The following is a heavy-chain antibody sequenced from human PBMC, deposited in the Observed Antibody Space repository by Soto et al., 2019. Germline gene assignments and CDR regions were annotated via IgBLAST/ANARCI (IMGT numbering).Heavy chain of an antibody. J-gene: IGHJ4*02. Sequence: QVQLVESGGGVVQPGRSLRLSCAASGFIFSRYGMHWVRQAPGKGLEWVAVTWYDGSNKYYADSVKGRFTISRDNSKNTVYLHMNRLRVEDTAAYYCARERGGKIVEYSSSTPFDFWGQGTLVTVSS. CDR3: ARERGGKIVEYSSSTPFDF. D-gene: IGHD6-6*01. CDR2: TWYDGSNK. CDR1: GFIFSRYG. V-gene: IGHV3-33*01.